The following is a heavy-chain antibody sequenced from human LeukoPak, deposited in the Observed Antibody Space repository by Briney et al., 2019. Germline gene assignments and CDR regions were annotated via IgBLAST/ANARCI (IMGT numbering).Heavy chain of an antibody. CDR2: ISAYNGNT. Sequence: GASVKVSCKASGYTFTSYGTSWVRQAPGQGLEWMGWISAYNGNTNYAQKLQGRVTMTTDTSTSTAYMELRSLRSDDTAVYYCARVLGEYYDSSGYYYDYWGQGTLVTVSS. CDR3: ARVLGEYYDSSGYYYDY. D-gene: IGHD3-22*01. V-gene: IGHV1-18*01. CDR1: GYTFTSYG. J-gene: IGHJ4*02.